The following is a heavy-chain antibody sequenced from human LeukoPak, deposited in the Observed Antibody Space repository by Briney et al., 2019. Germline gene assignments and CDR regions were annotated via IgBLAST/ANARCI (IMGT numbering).Heavy chain of an antibody. CDR2: IYTSGST. CDR1: RGSISSGSYY. V-gene: IGHV4-61*02. Sequence: SQTLSLTCIVSRGSISSGSYYWSWIRQPAGKGLEWIGRIYTSGSTNYNPSLKSRVTISVDTSKNQFSLKLSSVTAADTAVYYCARVSGGTRDYWGQGTLVTVSS. CDR3: ARVSGGTRDY. D-gene: IGHD2-15*01. J-gene: IGHJ4*02.